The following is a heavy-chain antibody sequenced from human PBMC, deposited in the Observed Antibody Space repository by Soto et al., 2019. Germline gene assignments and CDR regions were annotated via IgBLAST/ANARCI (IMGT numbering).Heavy chain of an antibody. J-gene: IGHJ4*02. CDR2: IILMFGNT. Sequence: VASVKVSCKASGGSFSSYVISWVRQAPGQGLEWMGGIILMFGNTTYAQKFQGRVTINADESTSTGYMELSSLRSEDTAMYYCAREVLTYYYDGSGYYRGYFDYWGQGTLVTVSS. CDR1: GGSFSSYV. CDR3: AREVLTYYYDGSGYYRGYFDY. D-gene: IGHD3-22*01. V-gene: IGHV1-69*13.